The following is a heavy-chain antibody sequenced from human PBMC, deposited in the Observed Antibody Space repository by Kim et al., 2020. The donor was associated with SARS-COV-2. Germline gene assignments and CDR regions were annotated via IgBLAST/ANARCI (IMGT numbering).Heavy chain of an antibody. J-gene: IGHJ5*02. D-gene: IGHD3-10*01. CDR1: GYTFTSYA. CDR2: INAGNGNT. Sequence: ASVKVSCKASGYTFTSYAMHWVRQAPGQRLEWRGWINAGNGNTKYSQKFQGRVTITRDTSASTAYMELSSLRSEDTAVYYCARNSDYGSGSYLFWFDPWGQGTLVTVSS. V-gene: IGHV1-3*01. CDR3: ARNSDYGSGSYLFWFDP.